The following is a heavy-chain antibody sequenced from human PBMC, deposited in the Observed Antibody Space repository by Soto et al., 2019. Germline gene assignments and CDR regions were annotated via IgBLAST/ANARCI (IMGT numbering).Heavy chain of an antibody. J-gene: IGHJ6*02. Sequence: QVQLVESGGGVVQPGRSLRLSCAASGFTFSSYGMHWARQAPGKGLEWVAVISYDGSNKYYADSVKGRFTISRDNSKNTLYLQMNSLRAEDTAVYYCAKDRSSSWPLYYYYGMDVWGQGTTVTVSS. D-gene: IGHD6-6*01. CDR2: ISYDGSNK. V-gene: IGHV3-30*18. CDR1: GFTFSSYG. CDR3: AKDRSSSWPLYYYYGMDV.